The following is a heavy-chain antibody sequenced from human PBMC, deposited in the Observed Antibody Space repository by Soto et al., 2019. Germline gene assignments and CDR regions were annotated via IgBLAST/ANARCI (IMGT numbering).Heavy chain of an antibody. CDR2: TYYRSKWYK. V-gene: IGHV6-1*01. D-gene: IGHD2-15*01. J-gene: IGHJ5*02. CDR3: ARTVGWLDP. CDR1: GDSVSSNSAA. Sequence: PSQTLSLTCATSGDSVSSNSAAWNWIRQSPSRGLEWLGRTYYRSKWYKEYAASVRSRITINPDTSKNQFSLQLNSVSPEDTAVYYCARTVGWLDPWGQGTQVTVSS.